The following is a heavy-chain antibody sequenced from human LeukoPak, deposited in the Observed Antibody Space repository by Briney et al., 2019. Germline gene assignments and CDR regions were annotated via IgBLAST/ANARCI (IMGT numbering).Heavy chain of an antibody. Sequence: GGSLRLSCAASGFTFSSYWMSWVRQAPGKGLEWVANIKKDGSEKYYVDSVKGRFTISRDNAKNSLYLQMNSMRAEDTAVYYCASFTGPKYRYFDLWGRGTLVTVSS. CDR2: IKKDGSEK. CDR1: GFTFSSYW. V-gene: IGHV3-7*01. D-gene: IGHD3-9*01. J-gene: IGHJ2*01. CDR3: ASFTGPKYRYFDL.